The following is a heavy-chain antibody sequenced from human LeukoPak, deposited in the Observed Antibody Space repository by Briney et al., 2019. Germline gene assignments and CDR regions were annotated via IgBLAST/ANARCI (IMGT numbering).Heavy chain of an antibody. Sequence: SETLSLTCAVSGGSISSSNWWSWVRPPPGKGLEWIGEIYHSGSTNYNPSLKSRVTISVDKSKNQFSLKLSSVTAADTAVYYCAKVLRYFDSGAFDIWGQGTMVTVSS. CDR1: GGSISSSNW. D-gene: IGHD3-9*01. V-gene: IGHV4-4*02. J-gene: IGHJ3*02. CDR2: IYHSGST. CDR3: AKVLRYFDSGAFDI.